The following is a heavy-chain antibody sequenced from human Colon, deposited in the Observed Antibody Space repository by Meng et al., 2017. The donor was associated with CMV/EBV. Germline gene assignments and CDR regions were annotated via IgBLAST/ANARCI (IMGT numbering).Heavy chain of an antibody. D-gene: IGHD3-3*01. J-gene: IGHJ6*02. CDR1: GFTFSNHA. V-gene: IGHV3-23*03. CDR2: IYAGGRST. Sequence: GESLKISCAGSGFTFSNHAMSWVRQAPGKGLEWVSVIYAGGRSTYFADSVKGRFTISRDDSKNPLYLEMNSLRAEDTAVYYCAKGSLEWLYYGMDVWGQGTTVTVSS. CDR3: AKGSLEWLYYGMDV.